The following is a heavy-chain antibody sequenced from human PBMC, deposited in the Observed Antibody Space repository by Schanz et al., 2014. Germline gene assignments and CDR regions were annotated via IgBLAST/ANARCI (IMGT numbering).Heavy chain of an antibody. Sequence: QVQLQESGPGLVKPSETLSLTCTVSGGSISSYYWSWLRQPPGKGLEWIGYIFHSGNTNSDPSLKSRVPMSLDPSKTKFPLRLNSVTAADTAVYYCARGRFGNWYFDLWGRGTLVTISS. CDR1: GGSISSYY. J-gene: IGHJ2*01. D-gene: IGHD3-10*01. CDR3: ARGRFGNWYFDL. V-gene: IGHV4-4*08. CDR2: IFHSGNT.